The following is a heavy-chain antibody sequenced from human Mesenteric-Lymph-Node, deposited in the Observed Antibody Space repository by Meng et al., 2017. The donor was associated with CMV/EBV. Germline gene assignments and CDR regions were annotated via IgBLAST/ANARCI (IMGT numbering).Heavy chain of an antibody. CDR3: AGGIAAAGSRWFDP. J-gene: IGHJ5*02. CDR2: IIPILGIA. Sequence: QVQLVQSGAEVKTHGSSVKVSCTASGGTFSSYTISWVRQAPGQGLEWMGRIIPILGIANYAQKFQGRVTITADKSTSTAYMELSSLRSEDTAVYYCAGGIAAAGSRWFDPWGQGTLVTVSS. V-gene: IGHV1-69*02. D-gene: IGHD6-13*01. CDR1: GGTFSSYT.